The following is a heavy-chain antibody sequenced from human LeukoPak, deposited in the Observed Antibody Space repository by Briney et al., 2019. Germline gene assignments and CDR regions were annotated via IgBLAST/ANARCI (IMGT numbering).Heavy chain of an antibody. CDR2: IRYDGSNT. CDR1: GFIFSSYG. D-gene: IGHD3-10*01. CDR3: ARAEGGSGSSDY. J-gene: IGHJ4*02. V-gene: IGHV3-30*02. Sequence: GGSLRLSCAASGFIFSSYGMHWVRQAPGKGLEWVAFIRYDGSNTYYADSVKGRFTISRDNAKNSLYLQMNSLRAEDTAVYYCARAEGGSGSSDYWGQGTLVTVSS.